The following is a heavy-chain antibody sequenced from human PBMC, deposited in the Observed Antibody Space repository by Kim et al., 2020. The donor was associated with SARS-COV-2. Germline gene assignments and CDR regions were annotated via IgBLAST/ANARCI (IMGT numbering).Heavy chain of an antibody. D-gene: IGHD2-2*01. J-gene: IGHJ5*02. Sequence: AHPVRGRFTIPRENSTNTLYLQMNSLEAEDAAVYYCAKDAVVVTAAKFDPWGQGTLVTVSS. CDR3: AKDAVVVTAAKFDP. V-gene: IGHV3-23*01.